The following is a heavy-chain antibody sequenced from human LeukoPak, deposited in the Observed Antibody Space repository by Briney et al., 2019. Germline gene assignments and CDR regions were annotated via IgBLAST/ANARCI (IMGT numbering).Heavy chain of an antibody. J-gene: IGHJ5*02. CDR2: ISGSGTST. D-gene: IGHD1-1*01. CDR3: ARTPIPDGPPTNYNWFDP. Sequence: GGSLRLSCAASGFTFSIYGMSWVRQAPGKGLEWVSGISGSGTSTYYADSVKGRFTISRDSSKNTLYMQMNSLRAEDTAVYYCARTPIPDGPPTNYNWFDPWGQGTLVTVSS. V-gene: IGHV3-23*01. CDR1: GFTFSIYG.